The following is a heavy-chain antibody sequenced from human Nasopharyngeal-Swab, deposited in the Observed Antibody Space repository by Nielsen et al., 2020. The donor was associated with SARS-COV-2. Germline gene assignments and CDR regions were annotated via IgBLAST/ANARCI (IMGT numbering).Heavy chain of an antibody. D-gene: IGHD2-21*01. V-gene: IGHV3-23*01. Sequence: GESLKISCAASGFTFSSYAMSWVRQALGKGLEWVSAISGSGGSTYYADSVKGRFTISRDNSKNTLYLQMNSLRAEDTAVHYCAKGPYYYYMDVWGKGTTVTVSS. CDR2: ISGSGGST. CDR1: GFTFSSYA. CDR3: AKGPYYYYMDV. J-gene: IGHJ6*03.